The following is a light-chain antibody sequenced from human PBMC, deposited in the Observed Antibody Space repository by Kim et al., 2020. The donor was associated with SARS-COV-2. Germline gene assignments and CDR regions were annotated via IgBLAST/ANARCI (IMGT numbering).Light chain of an antibody. J-gene: IGLJ2*01. V-gene: IGLV2-18*02. Sequence: QSSTISCTGTSSDVGSYDRVAWYQQPPGTAPKVMIYEVTNRPSGVPDRFSGSKSGNTASLIISGLQAEDEGDYYCSSYTTRGTLIFGGGTQLTVL. CDR3: SSYTTRGTLI. CDR2: EVT. CDR1: SSDVGSYDR.